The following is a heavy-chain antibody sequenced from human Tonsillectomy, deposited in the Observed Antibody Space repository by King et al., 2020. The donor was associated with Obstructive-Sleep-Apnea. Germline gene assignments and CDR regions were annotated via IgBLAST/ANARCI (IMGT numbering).Heavy chain of an antibody. Sequence: QLQESGPGLVKPSQTLSLTCSVSGGSISSGGYFWSWIRQHPGKGLEWIGYIYYSGSTDYNPSLRSRVIISVDTSKNQFSLKLSSVTAADTAVYYCARVPPPQSSGEGFGYFDYWGQGTLVTVSS. V-gene: IGHV4-31*03. J-gene: IGHJ4*02. CDR2: IYYSGST. CDR3: ARVPPPQSSGEGFGYFDY. CDR1: GGSISSGGYF. D-gene: IGHD7-27*01.